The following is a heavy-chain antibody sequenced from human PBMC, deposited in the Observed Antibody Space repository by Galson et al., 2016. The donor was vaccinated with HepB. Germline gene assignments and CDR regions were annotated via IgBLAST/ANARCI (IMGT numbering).Heavy chain of an antibody. D-gene: IGHD6-19*01. J-gene: IGHJ4*02. V-gene: IGHV3-33*01. CDR1: GFAFSAYG. CDR2: IWYDGTNK. CDR3: ARSQRLKGRGSGWKPLAY. Sequence: SLRLSCAASGFAFSAYGMHWVRQAPGKGLEWVAVIWYDGTNKYYADSVKGRSPISRDNSKNTLFLQMNGLSADDTAVYYCARSQRLKGRGSGWKPLAYWGQGTLVIVSS.